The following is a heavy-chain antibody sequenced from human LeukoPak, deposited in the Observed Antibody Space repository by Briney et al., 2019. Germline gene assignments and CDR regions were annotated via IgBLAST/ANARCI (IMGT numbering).Heavy chain of an antibody. CDR3: AKDTLRSGWDDAFDI. CDR2: ISGSGGST. D-gene: IGHD6-19*01. J-gene: IGHJ3*02. CDR1: GFTFSSYS. V-gene: IGHV3-23*01. Sequence: GGSLRLSCAASGFTFSSYSMNWVRQAPGKGLEWVSAISGSGGSTYYADSVKGRFTISRDNSKNTLYLQMNSLRAEDTAVYYCAKDTLRSGWDDAFDIWGQGTMVTVSS.